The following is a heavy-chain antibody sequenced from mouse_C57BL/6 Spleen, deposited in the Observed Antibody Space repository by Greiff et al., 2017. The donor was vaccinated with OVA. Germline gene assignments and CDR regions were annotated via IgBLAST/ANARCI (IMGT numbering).Heavy chain of an antibody. CDR2: IDPSDSET. J-gene: IGHJ3*01. CDR1: GYTFTSSW. CDR3: ASGSNYEEAWFAY. D-gene: IGHD2-5*01. Sequence: QVQLQQSGAELVRPGSSVKLSCKASGYTFTSSWMHWVKQRPIQGLEWIGNIDPSDSETHDNQKFKDKATLTVDKSASTAYMQHSSLTSEDSAVYYCASGSNYEEAWFAYWGQGTLVTVSA. V-gene: IGHV1-52*01.